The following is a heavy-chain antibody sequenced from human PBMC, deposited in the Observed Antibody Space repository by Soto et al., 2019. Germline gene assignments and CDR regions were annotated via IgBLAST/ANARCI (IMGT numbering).Heavy chain of an antibody. Sequence: QVQLVESGGGVVQPGRSLRLSCAASGFTFSSYGMHWVRQAPGKGLEWVAVIWYDGSNKYYADSVKGRFTISRDNSKNTLYLQMNSLRAEDTAVYDCMINYYDSSGYSTDAFDIWGQGTMVTVCS. V-gene: IGHV3-33*01. CDR1: GFTFSSYG. CDR3: MINYYDSSGYSTDAFDI. CDR2: IWYDGSNK. J-gene: IGHJ3*02. D-gene: IGHD3-22*01.